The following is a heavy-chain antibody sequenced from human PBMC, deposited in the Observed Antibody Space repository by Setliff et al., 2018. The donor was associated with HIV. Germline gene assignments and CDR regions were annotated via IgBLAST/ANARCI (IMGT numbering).Heavy chain of an antibody. D-gene: IGHD1-1*01. CDR3: ARDSTKGYYYMDV. CDR2: ISFDGSSR. J-gene: IGHJ6*03. V-gene: IGHV3-30*04. CDR1: GFTFSSYA. Sequence: GGSLRLSCAASGFTFSSYALHWVRQAPGKGLEWVALISFDGSSRFYANSVKGRFTISRDNSKTTLHLLMNSLRPDDTAVYYCARDSTKGYYYMDVWGKGTTVTV.